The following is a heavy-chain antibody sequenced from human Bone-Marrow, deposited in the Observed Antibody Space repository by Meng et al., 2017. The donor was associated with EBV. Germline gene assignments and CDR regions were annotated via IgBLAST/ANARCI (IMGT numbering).Heavy chain of an antibody. J-gene: IGHJ4*02. CDR3: SKDLAGSDDD. CDR1: GLSFSRYW. CDR2: TNENGRIT. Sequence: HLGWSGGMLFQQGDYLSLSCAAPGLSFSRYWMNWVRQGPGKGLEWVSRTNENGRITDYADSVKGRFTISRDNTKNILYLQMNSLRAGDTAVYFCSKDLAGSDDDWGQGTLVTVSS. D-gene: IGHD6-25*01. V-gene: IGHV3-74*01.